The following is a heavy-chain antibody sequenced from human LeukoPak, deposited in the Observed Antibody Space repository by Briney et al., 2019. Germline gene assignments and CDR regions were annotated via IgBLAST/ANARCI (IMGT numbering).Heavy chain of an antibody. CDR2: IYYSGST. J-gene: IGHJ4*02. CDR1: GGSISSYY. Sequence: SETLSLTCTVSGGSISSYYWSWIRQPPGKGLEWIGYIYYSGSTNYNPSLKSRVTISVDTSKNQFSLKLSSVTAAGTAVYYCARRITIFGVVIIDYFDYWGQGTLVTVSS. V-gene: IGHV4-59*08. D-gene: IGHD3-3*01. CDR3: ARRITIFGVVIIDYFDY.